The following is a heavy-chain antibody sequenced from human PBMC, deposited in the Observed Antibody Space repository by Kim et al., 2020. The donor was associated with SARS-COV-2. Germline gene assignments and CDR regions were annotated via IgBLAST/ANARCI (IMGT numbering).Heavy chain of an antibody. CDR2: ISSSSSYI. D-gene: IGHD6-13*01. CDR3: ARDGDSSSWYGRGYYYYGMDV. Sequence: GGSLRLSCAASGFTFSSYSMNWVRQAPGKGLEWVSSISSSSSYIYYADSVKGRFTISRDNAKNSLYLQMNSLRAEDTAVYYCARDGDSSSWYGRGYYYYGMDVWGQGTTLTVSS. V-gene: IGHV3-21*01. J-gene: IGHJ6*02. CDR1: GFTFSSYS.